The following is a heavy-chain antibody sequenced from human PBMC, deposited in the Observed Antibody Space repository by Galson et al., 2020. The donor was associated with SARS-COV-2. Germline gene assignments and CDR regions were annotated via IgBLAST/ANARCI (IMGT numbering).Heavy chain of an antibody. V-gene: IGHV4-59*01. CDR2: IYYSGST. CDR1: GGSISSYY. Sequence: SETLSLTCTVSGGSISSYYWSWIRQPPGKGLEWIGYIYYSGSTNYNPSLKSRVTISVDTSKNQFSLKLSSVTAADTAVYYCASYDILTGYPGYFQHWGQGTLVTVSS. CDR3: ASYDILTGYPGYFQH. D-gene: IGHD3-9*01. J-gene: IGHJ1*01.